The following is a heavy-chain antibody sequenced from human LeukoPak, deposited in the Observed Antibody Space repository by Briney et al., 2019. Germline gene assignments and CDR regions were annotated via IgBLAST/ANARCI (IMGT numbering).Heavy chain of an antibody. Sequence: GGSLRLSCAASGFTFSSYWMNWVRQAPGKGLEWVANIKQDGSEKNYVDSVKGRFTIPRDNAKNSLYLQMNSLRVEDTAVYYCARDRAMDDYWGQGTLVTVSS. CDR2: IKQDGSEK. CDR3: ARDRAMDDY. D-gene: IGHD5-18*01. CDR1: GFTFSSYW. V-gene: IGHV3-7*01. J-gene: IGHJ4*02.